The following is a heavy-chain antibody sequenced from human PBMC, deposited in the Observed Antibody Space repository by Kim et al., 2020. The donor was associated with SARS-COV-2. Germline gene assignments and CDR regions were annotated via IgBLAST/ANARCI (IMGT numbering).Heavy chain of an antibody. Sequence: SETLSLTCTVSGGSLSSSSFYWGWIRQPPGKGLEWIGTVYYSRNTYYNPSLRSRVTISVDTSKNQFSLKLSSVTAADTAVHYCARHQTHHSGWQVAFYY. J-gene: IGHJ6*01. CDR1: GGSLSSSSFY. CDR2: VYYSRNT. V-gene: IGHV4-39*01. D-gene: IGHD6-19*01. CDR3: ARHQTHHSGWQVAFYY.